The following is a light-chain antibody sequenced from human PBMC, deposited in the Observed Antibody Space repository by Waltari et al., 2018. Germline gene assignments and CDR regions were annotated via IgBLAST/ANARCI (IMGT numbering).Light chain of an antibody. CDR1: SSDGGASTF. V-gene: IGLV2-14*03. J-gene: IGLJ1*01. Sequence: QSALTQPASVSGSPGQSITISCAGTSSDGGASTFVPWYQQHAGKAPKVMIYGVSTRPSGVSNRFSGSKSGNTASLTISGLQAEDEADYYCKSYTNSNTYVFGTGTKVTVL. CDR3: KSYTNSNTYV. CDR2: GVS.